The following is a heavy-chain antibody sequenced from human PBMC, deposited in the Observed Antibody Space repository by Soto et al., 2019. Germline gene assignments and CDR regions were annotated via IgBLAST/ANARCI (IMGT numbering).Heavy chain of an antibody. Sequence: QVQLVESGGGVVQPGRSLRLSCAASGFTFSSYAMHWVRQAPGKGLEWVAVISYDGSNKYYADSVKGRFTISRXXXXXXXXXXXXXXXXXXXAVYYCARDMPLSGGWYVRGYFDYWGQGTLVTVSS. V-gene: IGHV3-30-3*01. D-gene: IGHD6-19*01. J-gene: IGHJ4*02. CDR2: ISYDGSNK. CDR3: ARDMPLSGGWYVRGYFDY. CDR1: GFTFSSYA.